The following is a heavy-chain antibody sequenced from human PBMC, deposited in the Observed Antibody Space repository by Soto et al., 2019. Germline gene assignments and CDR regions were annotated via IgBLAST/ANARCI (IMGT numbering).Heavy chain of an antibody. D-gene: IGHD6-13*01. V-gene: IGHV3-48*04. J-gene: IGHJ5*02. CDR2: ISSSGSTI. Sequence: GGSLRLSCAASGFTFSTYSMNWVRQAPGKGLEWVSYISSSGSTIYYADSVKGRFTISRDNAKNSLYLQMNSLRAEDTAVYYCARDIAAAIDPWGQGTLVTVSS. CDR3: ARDIAAAIDP. CDR1: GFTFSTYS.